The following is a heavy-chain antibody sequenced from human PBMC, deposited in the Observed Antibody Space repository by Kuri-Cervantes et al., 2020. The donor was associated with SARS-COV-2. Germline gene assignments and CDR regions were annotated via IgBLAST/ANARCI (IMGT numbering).Heavy chain of an antibody. CDR2: INPNSGGT. D-gene: IGHD3-10*01. Sequence: SVKVSCKASGYTFTGYYMHWVRQAPGQGLEWMGWINPNSGGTNYAQKFQGRVTITRDTSISTAYMELSRLRSDDTAVYYCARDLWSVVRGVIARWFDPWGQGTLVTVSS. J-gene: IGHJ5*02. V-gene: IGHV1-2*02. CDR3: ARDLWSVVRGVIARWFDP. CDR1: GYTFTGYY.